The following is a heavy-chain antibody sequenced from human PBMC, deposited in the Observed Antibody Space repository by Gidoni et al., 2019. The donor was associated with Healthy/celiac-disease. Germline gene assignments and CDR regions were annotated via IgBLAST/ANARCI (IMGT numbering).Heavy chain of an antibody. CDR1: GGSFSGSY. CDR3: ARGQYGDYAWYDYYYYYMDV. D-gene: IGHD4-17*01. Sequence: QVQLQLWGAGLLKPSETLSLTCAVYGGSFSGSYCSGIRQPPGKGRGWIGEINQSGSTNYNPSLKRRVTRAVDTSKNQFSLKLSSVTAADTAVYYCARGQYGDYAWYDYYYYYMDVWGKGTTVTVSS. CDR2: INQSGST. J-gene: IGHJ6*03. V-gene: IGHV4-34*01.